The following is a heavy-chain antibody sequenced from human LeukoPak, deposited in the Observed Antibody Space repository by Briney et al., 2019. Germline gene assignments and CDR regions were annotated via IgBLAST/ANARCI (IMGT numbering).Heavy chain of an antibody. CDR3: ARGTYSGSPYHMGY. Sequence: NPSETLSLTCAVSGGSISSGSYDWRWIRQPAGKGLEWIGRIYTSGSTNYNPSLKSRFTISVDTSKNQFSLKLSSVTAADTAVYYCARGTYSGSPYHMGYWGQGTLVTVSS. CDR2: IYTSGST. CDR1: GGSISSGSYD. V-gene: IGHV4-61*02. D-gene: IGHD1-26*01. J-gene: IGHJ4*02.